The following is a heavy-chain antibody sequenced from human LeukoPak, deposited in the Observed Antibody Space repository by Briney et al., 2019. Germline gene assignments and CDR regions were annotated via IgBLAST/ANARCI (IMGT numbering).Heavy chain of an antibody. Sequence: GGSLRLSCAASGFKFTSYAMSWVRQAPGKGLEWVSGINWNGGSTGYADSVKGRFTISRDNAKNSLYLQMNSLRAEDTALYYCAKAAMVRDAFDIWGQGTMVTVSS. V-gene: IGHV3-20*04. CDR1: GFKFTSYA. D-gene: IGHD3-10*01. CDR3: AKAAMVRDAFDI. CDR2: INWNGGST. J-gene: IGHJ3*02.